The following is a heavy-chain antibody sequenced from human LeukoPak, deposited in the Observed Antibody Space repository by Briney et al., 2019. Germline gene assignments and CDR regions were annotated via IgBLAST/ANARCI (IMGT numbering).Heavy chain of an antibody. CDR2: ITAGGDYT. J-gene: IGHJ4*02. CDR3: AKDCSSTSCYRSGGY. V-gene: IGHV3-23*01. CDR1: GFTFSSYA. Sequence: PGGSLRLSCAASGFTFSSYAMTWVRQAPGKGLEWVSTITAGGDYTYYADSVKGRFTISRDNSKNTLYLQMNSLRAEDTAVYYCAKDCSSTSCYRSGGYWGQGTLVTVSS. D-gene: IGHD2-2*01.